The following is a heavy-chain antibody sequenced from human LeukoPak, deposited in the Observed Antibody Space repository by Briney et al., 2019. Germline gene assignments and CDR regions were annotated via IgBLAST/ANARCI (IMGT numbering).Heavy chain of an antibody. Sequence: GGSLRLSCAASGFTVSSNYMSWVRQAPGKGLEWVSVIYSGGSTYYADSVKGRFTISRDNSKNTLYLQMNSLRAEDTAVYYCARDGSGLIGPNWFDPWGQGTLVTVSS. CDR2: IYSGGST. V-gene: IGHV3-53*01. D-gene: IGHD3-10*01. CDR1: GFTVSSNY. J-gene: IGHJ5*02. CDR3: ARDGSGLIGPNWFDP.